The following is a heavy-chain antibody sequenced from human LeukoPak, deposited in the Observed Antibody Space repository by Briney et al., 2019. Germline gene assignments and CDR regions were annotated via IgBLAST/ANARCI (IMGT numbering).Heavy chain of an antibody. CDR3: AKGNLESDYYYYYMDV. CDR1: GFTFDDYA. Sequence: PGGSLRLSCAASGFTFDDYAMHWVRQAPGKGLEWVSLISWDGGSTYYADSVKGRFTISRDNSKNRLYLQMNSLRAEDTALYYCAKGNLESDYYYYYMDVWGKGTTVTVSS. J-gene: IGHJ6*03. CDR2: ISWDGGST. V-gene: IGHV3-43D*04. D-gene: IGHD3-3*01.